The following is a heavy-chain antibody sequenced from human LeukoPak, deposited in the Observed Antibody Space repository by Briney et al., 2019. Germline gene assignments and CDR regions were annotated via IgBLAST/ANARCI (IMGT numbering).Heavy chain of an antibody. J-gene: IGHJ6*02. CDR3: ASHRRTVATPFSYYYYGMDV. CDR1: GGSFSGYY. V-gene: IGHV4-34*01. CDR2: INHSGST. Sequence: SETLSLTCAVYGGSFSGYYWSWIRQPPGKGLGWIGEINHSGSTNYNPSLKSRVTISVDTSKNQFSLKLSSVTAADTAVYYCASHRRTVATPFSYYYYGMDVWGQGTTVTVSS. D-gene: IGHD4-17*01.